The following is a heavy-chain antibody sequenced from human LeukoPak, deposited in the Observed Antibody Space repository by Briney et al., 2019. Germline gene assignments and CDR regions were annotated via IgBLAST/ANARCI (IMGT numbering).Heavy chain of an antibody. J-gene: IGHJ4*02. CDR2: IVVGSGNT. V-gene: IGHV1-58*02. D-gene: IGHD3-22*01. CDR3: AAVYYYDSSGYVDY. CDR1: GFTFTSSA. Sequence: SVKASCKASGFTFTSSAMQWVRQARGQRLEWIGWIVVGSGNTNYAQKFQERVTITRDMSTSTAYMELSSLRSEDTAVYYCAAVYYYDSSGYVDYWGQGTLVTVSS.